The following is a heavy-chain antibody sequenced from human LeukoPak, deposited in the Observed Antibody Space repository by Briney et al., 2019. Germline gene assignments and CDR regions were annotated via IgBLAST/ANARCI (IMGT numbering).Heavy chain of an antibody. V-gene: IGHV4-61*01. Sequence: SETLSLTCTVSGGSISSSSYYWSWIRQPPGKGLEWIGYIYYSGSTNYNPSLKSRVTISVDTSKNQFSLKLSSVTAADTAVYYCARLPYSSPNPFDYWGQGTLATVSS. CDR2: IYYSGST. D-gene: IGHD6-13*01. CDR1: GGSISSSSYY. CDR3: ARLPYSSPNPFDY. J-gene: IGHJ4*02.